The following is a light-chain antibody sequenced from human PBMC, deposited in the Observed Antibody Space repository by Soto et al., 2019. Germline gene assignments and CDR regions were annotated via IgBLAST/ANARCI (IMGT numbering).Light chain of an antibody. V-gene: IGKV2-30*02. CDR1: QSLVHSDGIAY. Sequence: DVVMTQSPLSLPVTLGQPASISCRSNQSLVHSDGIAYFSWFQQRPGRSPRRLIYTVSNRDSGVPARFSGSGSGTDFALKISRVEAEDVGVYYCMQGTHWPITFGQGTPLEIK. CDR3: MQGTHWPIT. CDR2: TVS. J-gene: IGKJ5*01.